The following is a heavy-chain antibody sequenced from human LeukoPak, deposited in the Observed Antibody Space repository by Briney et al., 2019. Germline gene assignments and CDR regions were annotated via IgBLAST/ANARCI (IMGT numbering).Heavy chain of an antibody. Sequence: GASVKVSCKASGDAFTGSDFYWVRQATGQGLEWMGWMNPNNGYTGYAQKFQGRVTMTRNTSISTAYMGLSSLIFDDTAVYYCARGRRGGGYTLYYWGQGTQVAVAS. CDR2: MNPNNGYT. CDR3: ARGRRGGGYTLYY. D-gene: IGHD5-24*01. V-gene: IGHV1-8*01. J-gene: IGHJ4*02. CDR1: GDAFTGSD.